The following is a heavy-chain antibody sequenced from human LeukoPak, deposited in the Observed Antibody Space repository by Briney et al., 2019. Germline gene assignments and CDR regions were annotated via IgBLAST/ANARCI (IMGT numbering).Heavy chain of an antibody. V-gene: IGHV3-66*01. D-gene: IGHD3-10*01. Sequence: GGSLRLSCAASGFTFSSYALTWVRQAPGKGLEWVSVIYSGGSTYYADSVKGRFTISRDNSKNTLYLQMNSLRAEDTAVYYCARAAYGSGSEYYFDYWGQGTLVTVSS. J-gene: IGHJ4*02. CDR2: IYSGGST. CDR3: ARAAYGSGSEYYFDY. CDR1: GFTFSSYA.